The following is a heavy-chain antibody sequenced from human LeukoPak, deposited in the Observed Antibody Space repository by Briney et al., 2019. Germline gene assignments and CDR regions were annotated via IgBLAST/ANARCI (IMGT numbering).Heavy chain of an antibody. V-gene: IGHV3-30-3*01. CDR2: ISYDGSNK. D-gene: IGHD6-19*01. Sequence: GGSLRLSCVASGFTFSSYAMHWVRQAPGKGLEWVAVISYDGSNKYYADSVKGRFTISRDNSKNTLYLQMNSLRAEDTAVYYCARDRAAVAFFDYWGQGTLVTVSS. J-gene: IGHJ4*02. CDR3: ARDRAAVAFFDY. CDR1: GFTFSSYA.